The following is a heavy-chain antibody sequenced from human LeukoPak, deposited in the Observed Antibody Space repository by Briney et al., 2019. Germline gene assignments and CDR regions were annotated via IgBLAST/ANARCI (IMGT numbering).Heavy chain of an antibody. D-gene: IGHD6-25*01. J-gene: IGHJ6*02. V-gene: IGHV3-20*04. CDR1: GFTFDDYV. Sequence: RPGGSLRLSCVASGFTFDDYVMSWVRHAPGKGLEWVSGINWNGGSTVHADSVKGRFTISRDNAKNSLYLQMNSLRAEDTALYYCARGGYGYYYGMDVWGQGTTVTVSS. CDR3: ARGGYGYYYGMDV. CDR2: INWNGGST.